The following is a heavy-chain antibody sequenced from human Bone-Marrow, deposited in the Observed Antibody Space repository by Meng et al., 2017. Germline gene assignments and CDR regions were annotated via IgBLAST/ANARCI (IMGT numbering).Heavy chain of an antibody. CDR2: INPNSGGT. Sequence: ASVKVSCKASGYTFTGYYMHWVRQAPGQGLEWMGWINPNSGGTNYAQKFQGRVTMTRDTSISTAYMELSRLRSDDTAVYYCAREESSSGHYSVVAFDIWGQGTMVTVSS. V-gene: IGHV1-2*02. J-gene: IGHJ3*02. CDR3: AREESSSGHYSVVAFDI. CDR1: GYTFTGYY. D-gene: IGHD3-22*01.